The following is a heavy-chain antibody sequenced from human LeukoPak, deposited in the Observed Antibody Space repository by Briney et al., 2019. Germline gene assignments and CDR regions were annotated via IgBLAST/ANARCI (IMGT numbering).Heavy chain of an antibody. J-gene: IGHJ4*02. D-gene: IGHD1-26*01. CDR1: GFTFSTYS. CDR2: ISSSSFI. CDR3: AGVGEGGSFDY. V-gene: IGHV3-21*01. Sequence: GGSLRLSCAASGFTFSTYSMNWVRQAPGKGLEWVSSISSSSFIYYADSVKGRFTISRDNAKNSLYLQMNSLRAEDTAVYYCAGVGEGGSFDYWGQGTLVTVSS.